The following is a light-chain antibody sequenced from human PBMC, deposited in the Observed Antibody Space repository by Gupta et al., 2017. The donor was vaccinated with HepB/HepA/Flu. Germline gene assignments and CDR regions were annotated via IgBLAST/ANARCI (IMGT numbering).Light chain of an antibody. CDR2: EDN. J-gene: IGLJ1*01. V-gene: IGLV3-1*01. CDR3: QTWDITSGV. Sequence: SYELPQPPSVSVSPGQTGSITCSGDKLGDRYSSWYQQKPGQSPILVIYEDNKRPSGIPERFSGSNSGNTATLTISGTQPMDEADYYCQTWDITSGVFGTGTRVTVL. CDR1: KLGDRY.